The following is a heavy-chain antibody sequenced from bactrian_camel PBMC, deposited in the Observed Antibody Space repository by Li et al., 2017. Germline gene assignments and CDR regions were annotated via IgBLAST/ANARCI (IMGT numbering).Heavy chain of an antibody. J-gene: IGHJ4*01. CDR1: ADRDSDYC. CDR3: AAAEKGQWLLLQCSFLTWKVDD. CDR2: FDTDGTI. V-gene: IGHV3S6*01. D-gene: IGHD2*01. Sequence: HVQLVESGGGSVQIGGSLTLSCVASADRDSDYCMAWFRQRPNSEREGVGIFDTDGTIDYEDSVKGRFTITKDNAKNTLYLQMNNLKPEDTATYYCAAAEKGQWLLLQCSFLTWKVDDWGQGTQVTVS.